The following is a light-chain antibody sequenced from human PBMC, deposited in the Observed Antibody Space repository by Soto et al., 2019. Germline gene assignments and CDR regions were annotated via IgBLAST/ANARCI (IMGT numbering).Light chain of an antibody. V-gene: IGLV2-14*01. Sequence: QSALTPPSSLSGSPGQSITISCPGSSSDVGGNKYVSWYQQYPGKAPKLMICDVSNRPSGVSNRFSGSKSGNTASLTISGLQAEDEADYYCSAFTGTTYVFGTGTKVTVL. CDR3: SAFTGTTYV. CDR2: DVS. J-gene: IGLJ1*01. CDR1: SSDVGGNKY.